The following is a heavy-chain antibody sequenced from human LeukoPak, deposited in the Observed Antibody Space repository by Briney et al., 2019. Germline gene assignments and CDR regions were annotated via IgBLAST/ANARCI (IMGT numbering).Heavy chain of an antibody. CDR1: GGSISSGGYY. V-gene: IGHV4-31*03. D-gene: IGHD2-2*01. CDR3: ARGTLYCSSTSCYYFDY. CDR2: IYYSGST. J-gene: IGHJ4*02. Sequence: PSETLSLTCTVSGGSISSGGYYWRWIRQHPGKGLEWIVCIYYSGSTYYNPSLKSRFTISVDTSKNQFSLKLSSVTAADTAVYYCARGTLYCSSTSCYYFDYWGQGTLVTVSS.